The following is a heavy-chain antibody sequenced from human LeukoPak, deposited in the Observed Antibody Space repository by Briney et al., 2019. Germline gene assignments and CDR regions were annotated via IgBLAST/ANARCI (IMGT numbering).Heavy chain of an antibody. Sequence: GGSLRLSCAASGFTLSSYWMTWVRPAPGKGLEWGANIKQDGSAKYYVDSVKGRFTISRDNAKNSLYLQVNSLRAEDTAVYYCARPQSGTYHDAFDIWGQGTMVTVSS. CDR1: GFTLSSYW. J-gene: IGHJ3*02. CDR2: IKQDGSAK. V-gene: IGHV3-7*01. D-gene: IGHD1-26*01. CDR3: ARPQSGTYHDAFDI.